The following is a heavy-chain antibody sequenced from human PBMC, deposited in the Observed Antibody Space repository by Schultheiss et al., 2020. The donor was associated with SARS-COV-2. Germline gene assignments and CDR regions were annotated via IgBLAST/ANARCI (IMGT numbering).Heavy chain of an antibody. CDR3: ARGYCSSTSCSNNHNWFDP. D-gene: IGHD2-2*01. V-gene: IGHV1-2*04. J-gene: IGHJ5*02. CDR2: INPNSGGT. CDR1: GYTFTGYY. Sequence: ASVKVSCKASGYTFTGYYMHWVRQAPGQGLEWMGWINPNSGGTNYAQKFQGWVTMTRDTSISTAYMELSRLRSDDTAVYYCARGYCSSTSCSNNHNWFDPWGQGTLVTVSS.